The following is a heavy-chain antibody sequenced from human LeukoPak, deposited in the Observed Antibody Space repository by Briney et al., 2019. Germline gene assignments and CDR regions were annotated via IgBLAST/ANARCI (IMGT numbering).Heavy chain of an antibody. CDR1: GFTFNNYA. Sequence: PGGSLRLSCAASGFTFNNYAMNWVRQAPGKGLEWVSGISGFGGSTYYAPSVKGRLTISRDNFGNMLYLHLDSLRVEDTAIYYCARRSGSSWSSFDYWVQGALVTVSS. D-gene: IGHD6-13*01. CDR3: ARRSGSSWSSFDY. V-gene: IGHV3-23*01. J-gene: IGHJ4*02. CDR2: ISGFGGST.